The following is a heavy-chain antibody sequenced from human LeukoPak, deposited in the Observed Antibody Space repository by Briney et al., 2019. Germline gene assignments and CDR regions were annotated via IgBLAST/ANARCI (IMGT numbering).Heavy chain of an antibody. CDR1: RVTFSNYW. CDR2: INSDGSST. D-gene: IGHD4-17*01. J-gene: IGHJ3*02. CDR3: ASHGDYDAFDI. V-gene: IGHV3-74*01. Sequence: PGGSLILSCAASRVTFSNYWMHWVRQAPGKGLVWVSRINSDGSSTSYADSVRGRFTISRDNAKNTLYLQMNSLRAEDTAVYYCASHGDYDAFDIWGQGTVVTVSS.